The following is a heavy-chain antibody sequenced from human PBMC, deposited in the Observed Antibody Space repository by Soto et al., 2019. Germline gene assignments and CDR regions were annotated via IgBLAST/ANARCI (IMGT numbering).Heavy chain of an antibody. CDR3: PTVRIQLRSGYYGMDV. J-gene: IGHJ6*02. CDR2: IKSKTDGGTT. V-gene: IGHV3-15*01. CDR1: GFTFSNGW. Sequence: PGGSLRLSCAASGFTFSNGWMSRVRQAPGKGLEWVGLIKSKTDGGTTYYASPVKGRFTISRDDSKNTLYLQMNSMKTEDRAVYYCPTVRIQLRSGYYGMDVWGQGTTVTVSS. D-gene: IGHD5-18*01.